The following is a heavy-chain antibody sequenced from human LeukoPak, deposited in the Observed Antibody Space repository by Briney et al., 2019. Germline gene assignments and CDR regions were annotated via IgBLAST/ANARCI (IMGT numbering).Heavy chain of an antibody. J-gene: IGHJ2*01. CDR2: INHSGST. CDR1: GGSFSGYY. D-gene: IGHD6-6*01. Sequence: SETLSLTCAVYGGSFSGYYWSWIRQPPGKGLEWIGEINHSGSTNYNPSLKSRVTISVDTSKNQFSLKLSSVAATDTAVYYCARVLGIAARPHWYFDLWGRGTLVTVSS. CDR3: ARVLGIAARPHWYFDL. V-gene: IGHV4-34*01.